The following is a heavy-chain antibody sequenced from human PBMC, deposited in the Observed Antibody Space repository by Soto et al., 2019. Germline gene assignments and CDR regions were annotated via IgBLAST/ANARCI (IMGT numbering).Heavy chain of an antibody. CDR3: ARGYGGYANWFDP. Sequence: EVQLVESGGGLVQPGGSLSLSCAASGFTFSSYWMSWVRRAPGKGLEWVANIKKDGSEKYYLDSVKGRFTISRDNAKNSLSLQMTSLRVEDTAIYYCARGYGGYANWFDPWGQGTLAPVSS. D-gene: IGHD4-17*01. CDR1: GFTFSSYW. J-gene: IGHJ5*02. V-gene: IGHV3-7*01. CDR2: IKKDGSEK.